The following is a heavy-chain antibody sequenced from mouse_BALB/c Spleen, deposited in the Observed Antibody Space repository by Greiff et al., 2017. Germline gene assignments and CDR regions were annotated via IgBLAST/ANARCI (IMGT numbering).Heavy chain of an antibody. CDR3: AVYYGYDGNFDY. V-gene: IGHV5-6-5*01. CDR1: GFTFSSYA. Sequence: EVQGVESGGGLVKPGGSLKLSCAASGFTFSSYAMSWVRQTPEKRLEWVASISSGGSTYYPDSVKGRFTISRDNARNILYLQMSSLRSEDTAMYYCAVYYGYDGNFDYWGQGTTLTVSS. D-gene: IGHD2-2*01. CDR2: ISSGGST. J-gene: IGHJ2*01.